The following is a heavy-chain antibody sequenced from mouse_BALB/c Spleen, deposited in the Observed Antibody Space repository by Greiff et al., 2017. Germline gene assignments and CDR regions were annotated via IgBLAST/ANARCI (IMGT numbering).Heavy chain of an antibody. D-gene: IGHD1-2*01. V-gene: IGHV5-6-5*01. J-gene: IGHJ2*01. CDR1: GFTFSSYA. CDR3: ARVLSTATRAYYFDY. CDR2: ISSGGST. Sequence: EVQLVESGGGLVKPGGSLKLSCAASGFTFSSYAMSWVRQTPEKRLEWVASISSGGSTYYPDSVKGRFTISRDNARNILYLQMSSLRSEDTAMYYCARVLSTATRAYYFDYWGQGTTLTVSS.